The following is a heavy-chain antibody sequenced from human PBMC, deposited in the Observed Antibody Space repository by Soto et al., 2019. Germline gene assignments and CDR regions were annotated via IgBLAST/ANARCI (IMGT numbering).Heavy chain of an antibody. CDR2: IYYSGST. V-gene: IGHV4-59*01. Sequence: SETLSLTCTVSGGSISSYYWSWIRQPPGKGLEWIGYIYYSGSTNYNPSLKSRVTISVDTSKNQFSLKLSSVTAADTAVYYCARGSRAFDIWGQGTMVT. J-gene: IGHJ3*02. CDR3: ARGSRAFDI. CDR1: GGSISSYY.